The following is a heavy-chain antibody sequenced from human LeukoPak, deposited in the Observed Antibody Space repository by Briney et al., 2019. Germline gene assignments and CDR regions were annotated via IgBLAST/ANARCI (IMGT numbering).Heavy chain of an antibody. CDR3: ARHFVVVPAGTAGYFDY. Sequence: PSETLSLTCTVSGGSISSNYWSWIRQPPGKGLEYIGYIYYSGSTNYNPSLKSRVTISVDTSKNQFSLKLSSVTAADTAVYYCARHFVVVPAGTAGYFDYWGQGTLVTVSS. D-gene: IGHD2-2*01. CDR1: GGSISSNY. J-gene: IGHJ4*02. CDR2: IYYSGST. V-gene: IGHV4-59*08.